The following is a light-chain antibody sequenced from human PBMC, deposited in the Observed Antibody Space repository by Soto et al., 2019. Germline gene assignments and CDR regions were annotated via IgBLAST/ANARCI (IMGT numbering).Light chain of an antibody. V-gene: IGKV3-20*01. J-gene: IGKJ1*01. CDR3: QQYGISPRT. CDR2: GAS. CDR1: QSFRGNY. Sequence: EIVLTQSPGTLSLSPGERATLSCRASQSFRGNYLAWYQQKPGQAPRLLIYGASSRATGTPDRFSGSGSGTDFTLTISRLEPEDIAVYYCQQYGISPRTFGQGTKVDIK.